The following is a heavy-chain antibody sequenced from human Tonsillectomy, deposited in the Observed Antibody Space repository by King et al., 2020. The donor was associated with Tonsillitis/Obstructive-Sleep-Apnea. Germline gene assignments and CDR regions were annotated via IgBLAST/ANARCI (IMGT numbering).Heavy chain of an antibody. CDR2: ISYDGSNI. V-gene: IGHV3-30*04. CDR1: GFTFRTYA. Sequence: VQLVESGGGVVQPGRSLRLSCAASGFTFRTYAMHWVRQAPGKGLEWVTVISYDGSNIYYADSVKGRFTISRDNSKNTLYLQMNSLRVEDTAVYYCAGDGGPPESYGMDVWGQGTTVTVSS. D-gene: IGHD3-16*01. J-gene: IGHJ6*02. CDR3: AGDGGPPESYGMDV.